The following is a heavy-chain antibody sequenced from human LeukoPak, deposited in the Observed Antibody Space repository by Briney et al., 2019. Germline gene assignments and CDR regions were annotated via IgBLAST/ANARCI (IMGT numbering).Heavy chain of an antibody. V-gene: IGHV3-53*01. CDR1: GFTVSSNY. J-gene: IGHJ4*02. CDR2: IYSGGST. Sequence: SGGSLRLSCAASGFTVSSNYMSWVRQAPGKGLEWVSVIYSGGSTYYADSVKGRFTISRDNSKNTLYLQMNSLRAEDTAVYYCAKELTYYYGSGSPFDYWGQGTLVTVSS. D-gene: IGHD3-10*01. CDR3: AKELTYYYGSGSPFDY.